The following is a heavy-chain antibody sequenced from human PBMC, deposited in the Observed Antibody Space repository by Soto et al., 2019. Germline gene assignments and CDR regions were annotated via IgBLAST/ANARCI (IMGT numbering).Heavy chain of an antibody. CDR2: IYWDDDK. V-gene: IGHV2-5*02. CDR1: GFSLTTGGVG. Sequence: QITLEESGPTLVKPTQTLTLTCTFSGFSLTTGGVGVGWIRQPPGKALQWLALIYWDDDKRYSPSLKGRLTITKDTSKNQVVLTMTNMDPVDTATYYCAHSLTDYDSTGHQYFNHWGQGTLVTVSS. J-gene: IGHJ1*01. CDR3: AHSLTDYDSTGHQYFNH. D-gene: IGHD3-22*01.